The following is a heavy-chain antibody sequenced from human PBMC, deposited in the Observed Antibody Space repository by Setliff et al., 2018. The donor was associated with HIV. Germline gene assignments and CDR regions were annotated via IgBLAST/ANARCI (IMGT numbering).Heavy chain of an antibody. CDR1: GGSISSYNW. J-gene: IGHJ6*02. D-gene: IGHD2-15*01. CDR3: AAFPTLGIYYGMDV. Sequence: SETLSLTCVVSGGSISSYNWWSWVRQPPGKGLEWIGEIYHSGSTNYNPSLKSRATISVDKSKKQFSLKLSSVTAADTAVYYCAAFPTLGIYYGMDVWGQGTTVTVS. V-gene: IGHV4-4*02. CDR2: IYHSGST.